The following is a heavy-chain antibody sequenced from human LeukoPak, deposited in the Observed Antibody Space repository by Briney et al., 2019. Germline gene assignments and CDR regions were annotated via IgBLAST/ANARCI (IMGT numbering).Heavy chain of an antibody. D-gene: IGHD3-9*01. V-gene: IGHV1-69*13. CDR1: GGTFSSYA. Sequence: GASVKVSCKASGGTFSSYAISWVRQAPGQGLEWMGGIIPIFGTANYAQKFQGRVTITADESTSTAYMELSSLRSDDTAVYYCARAADILTGYYVYWGQGTLVTVSS. CDR3: ARAADILTGYYVY. CDR2: IIPIFGTA. J-gene: IGHJ4*02.